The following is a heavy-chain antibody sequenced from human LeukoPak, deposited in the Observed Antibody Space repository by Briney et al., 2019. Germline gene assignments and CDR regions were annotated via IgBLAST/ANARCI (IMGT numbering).Heavy chain of an antibody. CDR1: GFTFSGSA. Sequence: GGSLRLSCAASGFTFSGSAMHWVRQASGKGLEWVGRIRSKANSYATAYAASVKGRFTISRDNARNSLYLQMNSLRAEDTAVYYCAREEGGKLGIDYYFDYWGQGTLVTVS. D-gene: IGHD7-27*01. J-gene: IGHJ4*02. CDR3: AREEGGKLGIDYYFDY. V-gene: IGHV3-73*01. CDR2: IRSKANSYAT.